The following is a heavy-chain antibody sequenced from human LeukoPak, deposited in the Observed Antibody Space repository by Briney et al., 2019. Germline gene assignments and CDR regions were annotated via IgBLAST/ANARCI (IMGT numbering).Heavy chain of an antibody. CDR3: AKATYYYDRVDY. J-gene: IGHJ4*02. CDR2: IGRDSSYI. D-gene: IGHD3-22*01. CDR1: GFAFSTHN. V-gene: IGHV3-21*04. Sequence: GGSLRLSCAASGFAFSTHNMNWVRRAPGKGLEWVSSIGRDSSYIYYADSVKGRFTISRDNFKNTLYLQMNSLRAEDTAVYYCAKATYYYDRVDYWGQGTLVTVSS.